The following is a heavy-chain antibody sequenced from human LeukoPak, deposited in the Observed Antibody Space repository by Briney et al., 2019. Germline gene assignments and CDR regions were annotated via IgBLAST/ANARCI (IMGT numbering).Heavy chain of an antibody. CDR2: ISAYNGNT. CDR1: GYTFTSYG. V-gene: IGHV1-18*01. CDR3: ARDLPRLVGARRATDY. Sequence: ASVKVSCKASGYTFTSYGISWVRQAPGQGREWMGWISAYNGNTNYAQKLQGRVTMTTDTSTSTAYMELRSLRSDDTAVYYCARDLPRLVGARRATDYWGQGTLVTVSS. D-gene: IGHD1-26*01. J-gene: IGHJ4*02.